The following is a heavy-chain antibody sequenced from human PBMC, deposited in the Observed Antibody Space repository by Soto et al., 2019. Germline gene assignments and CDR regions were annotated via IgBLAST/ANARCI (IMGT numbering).Heavy chain of an antibody. J-gene: IGHJ6*03. CDR1: GGSISSYY. D-gene: IGHD6-6*01. Sequence: SETLSLTCTFSGGSISSYYWSWIRQPPGKGLEWIGFIYYSGITKYNPSLKSRVTISVDTSKKQFSLEVTSVTAADTAVYYCASSSSSWYYYYMDIWGKGTTVTVSS. V-gene: IGHV4-59*08. CDR2: IYYSGIT. CDR3: ASSSSSWYYYYMDI.